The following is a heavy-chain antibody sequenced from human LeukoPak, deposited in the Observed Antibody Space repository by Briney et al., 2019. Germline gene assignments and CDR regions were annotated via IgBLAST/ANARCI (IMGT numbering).Heavy chain of an antibody. CDR1: GGSISSSSYY. V-gene: IGHV4-39*01. D-gene: IGHD5-12*01. J-gene: IGHJ6*03. CDR2: IYYSGST. Sequence: PSETLSLTCTVSGGSISSSSYYWGWIRQPPGKGLEWIGSIYYSGSTYYNPSLKSRVTISVDTSKNQFSLKPSSVTAADTAVYYCAGGTTIKSLYYMDVWGKGTTVTVSS. CDR3: AGGTTIKSLYYMDV.